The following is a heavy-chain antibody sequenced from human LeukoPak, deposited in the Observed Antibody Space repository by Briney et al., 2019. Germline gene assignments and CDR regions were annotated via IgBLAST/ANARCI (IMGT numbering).Heavy chain of an antibody. J-gene: IGHJ4*02. CDR2: ISAYNGNT. V-gene: IGHV1-18*01. D-gene: IGHD6-6*01. CDR3: AILQYSSSPRDY. CDR1: GYTFTSYA. Sequence: ASVKVSCKASGYTFTSYAMNWVRQAPGQGLEWMGWISAYNGNTNYAQKLQGRVTMTTDTSTSTAYMELRSLRSDDTAVYYCAILQYSSSPRDYWGQGTLVTVSS.